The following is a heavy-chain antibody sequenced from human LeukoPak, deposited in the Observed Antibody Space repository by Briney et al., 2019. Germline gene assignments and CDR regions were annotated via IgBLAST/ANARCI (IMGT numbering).Heavy chain of an antibody. CDR2: INPNGGRT. D-gene: IGHD2-2*01. Sequence: GASVKVSCKASGNTFTNYYMHWVRQAPGQGLEWLGLINPNGGRTSYAQNFQGRVTMTRDTSTTTVYLELSSLRSEDTAVYYCVRGYCSSTSCGNFDYWGQGTLVTVSS. CDR3: VRGYCSSTSCGNFDY. V-gene: IGHV1-46*01. J-gene: IGHJ4*02. CDR1: GNTFTNYY.